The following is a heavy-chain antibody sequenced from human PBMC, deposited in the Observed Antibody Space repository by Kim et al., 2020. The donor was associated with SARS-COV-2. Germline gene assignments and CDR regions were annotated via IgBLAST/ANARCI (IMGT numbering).Heavy chain of an antibody. V-gene: IGHV3-30*04. CDR3: ARVHKVRGVTARYWYYGMDV. Sequence: GGSLRLSCAASGFTFSSYAMHWVRQAPGKGLEWVAVISYDGSNKYYADSVKGRFTISRDNAKNTLYLQMNSLRAEDTAVYYCARVHKVRGVTARYWYYGMDVWGQGTTVTVSS. J-gene: IGHJ6*02. D-gene: IGHD3-10*01. CDR1: GFTFSSYA. CDR2: ISYDGSNK.